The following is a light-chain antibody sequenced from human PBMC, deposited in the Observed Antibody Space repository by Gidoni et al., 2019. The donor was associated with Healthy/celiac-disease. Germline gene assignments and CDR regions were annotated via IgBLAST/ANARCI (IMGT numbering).Light chain of an antibody. V-gene: IGLV2-14*03. CDR2: DVS. CDR1: SSDVGGYNY. CDR3: SSYTSSSTHVV. J-gene: IGLJ2*01. Sequence: QSALTQPASGSGSPGQSITIACTGTSSDVGGYNYVSWYQHHPGKAPKLMIYDVSNRPSGVSNLFSGSKSGNTASLTISGLQAEDEADYYCSSYTSSSTHVVFGGGTKLTVL.